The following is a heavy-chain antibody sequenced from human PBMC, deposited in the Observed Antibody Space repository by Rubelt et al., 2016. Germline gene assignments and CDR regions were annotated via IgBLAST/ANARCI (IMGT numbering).Heavy chain of an antibody. J-gene: IGHJ4*02. CDR2: IWYDGSNK. D-gene: IGHD6-13*01. V-gene: IGHV3-33*01. CDR1: GFTFSSYG. CDR3: ARGTEKTIAAAGGSSRKPFGDY. Sequence: GASGFTFSSYGMHWVRQAPGKGLEWVAVIWYDGSNKYYADSVKGRFTISRDNSKNTLYLQMNSLRAEDTAVYYCARGTEKTIAAAGGSSRKPFGDYWGQGTLVTVSS.